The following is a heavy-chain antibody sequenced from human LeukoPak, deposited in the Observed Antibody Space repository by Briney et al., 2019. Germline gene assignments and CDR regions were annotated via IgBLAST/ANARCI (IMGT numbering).Heavy chain of an antibody. V-gene: IGHV1-69*06. D-gene: IGHD2-2*01. Sequence: ASVRVSCKASGGTFSSYAISWVRQAPGQGLEWMGGIIPIFGTANYAQKFQGRVTITADKSTSTAYMELSSLRSEDTAVYYCARAPSTPDIVVVPCFDPWGQGTLVTVSS. J-gene: IGHJ5*02. CDR1: GGTFSSYA. CDR2: IIPIFGTA. CDR3: ARAPSTPDIVVVPCFDP.